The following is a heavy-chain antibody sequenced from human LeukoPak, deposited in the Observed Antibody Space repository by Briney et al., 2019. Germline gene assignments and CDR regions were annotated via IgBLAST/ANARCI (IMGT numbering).Heavy chain of an antibody. D-gene: IGHD3-22*01. CDR3: ARTYYDTTGPPGY. CDR2: LNIDGSST. J-gene: IGHJ4*02. V-gene: IGHV3-74*01. Sequence: GGSLRLSCVASGFTFSSYWMHWVRQAPGKGLVWVSRLNIDGSSTSYADSVKDRFTISRDNAKDTLYLRMNSLRVEDTAVYYCARTYYDTTGPPGYWGQGTLVTVSS. CDR1: GFTFSSYW.